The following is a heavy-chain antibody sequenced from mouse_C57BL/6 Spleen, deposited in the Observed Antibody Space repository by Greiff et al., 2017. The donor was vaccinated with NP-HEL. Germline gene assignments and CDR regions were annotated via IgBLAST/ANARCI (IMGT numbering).Heavy chain of an antibody. CDR2: INPSTGGT. J-gene: IGHJ3*01. V-gene: IGHV1-42*01. Sequence: VQLQQSGPELVKPGASVKISCKASGYSFTGYYMNWVKQSPEKSLEWIGEINPSTGGTTYNQKFKAKATLTVDKSSSTAYMQLKSLTSEDSAVYYCARDYDYGGWGQGTLVTVSA. D-gene: IGHD2-4*01. CDR1: GYSFTGYY. CDR3: ARDYDYGG.